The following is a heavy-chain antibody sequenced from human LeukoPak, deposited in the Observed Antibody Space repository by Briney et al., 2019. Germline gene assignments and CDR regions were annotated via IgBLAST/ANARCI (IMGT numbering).Heavy chain of an antibody. Sequence: GESLKISCKGSGYSFTSYWIGWVRQMPGKGLEWMGIIYPGDSDTRYSPSFQGQVTISADKSISTAYLQWSSLKASDTAMYYCARRPIYGDYDHGGGDIWGQGTMVTVSS. D-gene: IGHD4-17*01. CDR3: ARRPIYGDYDHGGGDI. J-gene: IGHJ3*02. CDR2: IYPGDSDT. CDR1: GYSFTSYW. V-gene: IGHV5-51*01.